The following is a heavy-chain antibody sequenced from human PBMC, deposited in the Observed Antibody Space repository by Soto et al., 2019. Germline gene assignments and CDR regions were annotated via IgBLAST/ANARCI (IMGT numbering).Heavy chain of an antibody. D-gene: IGHD2-15*01. J-gene: IGHJ6*02. Sequence: GGSLRLSCAASGFTFSSYGMHWVRQAPGKGLEWVAVISYDGSNKYYADSVKGRFTISRDNSKNTLYLQMNSLRAEDTAVYYCAKDFRYCSGGSCYYYGMDVWGQGTTVTVSS. V-gene: IGHV3-30*18. CDR1: GFTFSSYG. CDR3: AKDFRYCSGGSCYYYGMDV. CDR2: ISYDGSNK.